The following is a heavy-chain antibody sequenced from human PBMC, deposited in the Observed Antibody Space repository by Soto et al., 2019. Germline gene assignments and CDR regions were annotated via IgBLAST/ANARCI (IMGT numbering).Heavy chain of an antibody. V-gene: IGHV1-69*06. J-gene: IGHJ6*02. CDR2: ITPMFGTV. CDR1: GGTFSNYA. CDR3: ARQNYRYTRSWGFYYGMDV. Sequence: QVQLVQSGAEVKKPGSSVKVSCKASGGTFSNYAISWVRQAPGEGLEWMGGITPMFGTVKYALKFQGRVTITADKSTTTAYMELSSLGSEDTAVYYCARQNYRYTRSWGFYYGMDVWGQGTTVTVSS. D-gene: IGHD6-13*01.